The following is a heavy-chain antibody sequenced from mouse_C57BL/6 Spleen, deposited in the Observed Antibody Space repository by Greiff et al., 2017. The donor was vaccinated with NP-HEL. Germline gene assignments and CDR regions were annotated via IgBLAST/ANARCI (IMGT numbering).Heavy chain of an antibody. J-gene: IGHJ1*03. D-gene: IGHD2-4*01. Sequence: EVKLVESGGGLVKPGGSLKLSCAASGFTFSDYGMHWVRQAPEKGLEWVAYISSGSSTIYYADTVKGRFTISRDNAKNTLFLQMTSLRSEDTAMYYCARPDYEYDGWYFDVWGTGTTVTVSS. CDR1: GFTFSDYG. V-gene: IGHV5-17*01. CDR2: ISSGSSTI. CDR3: ARPDYEYDGWYFDV.